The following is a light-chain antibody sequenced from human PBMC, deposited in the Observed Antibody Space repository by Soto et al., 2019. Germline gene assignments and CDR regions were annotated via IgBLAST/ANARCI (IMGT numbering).Light chain of an antibody. V-gene: IGKV1-5*03. CDR3: QQYNSYSYT. Sequence: DIQMTQSPSTLSASVGDRVTITCRASQSISSWLAWYQQKPGKAPKLLIYKASSLESGVPSRFNGSGSGTEITLTISSLQPDDLATYYCQQYNSYSYTFGQGTKLEIK. CDR1: QSISSW. CDR2: KAS. J-gene: IGKJ2*01.